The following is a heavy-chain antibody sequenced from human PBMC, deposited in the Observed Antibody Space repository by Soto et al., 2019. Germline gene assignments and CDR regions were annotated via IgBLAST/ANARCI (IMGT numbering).Heavy chain of an antibody. Sequence: SGGSLRLSFAASGFTFRSFTMNWVRQAPGKGLEWVSTISSNSAYIYYTDALRGRFTISRDNAKNSLHLQMNSLRAEDTAVYYCTRDASRDSSARGWFDPWGPGTLVTVSS. CDR1: GFTFRSFT. J-gene: IGHJ5*02. CDR3: TRDASRDSSARGWFDP. CDR2: ISSNSAYI. D-gene: IGHD6-13*01. V-gene: IGHV3-21*01.